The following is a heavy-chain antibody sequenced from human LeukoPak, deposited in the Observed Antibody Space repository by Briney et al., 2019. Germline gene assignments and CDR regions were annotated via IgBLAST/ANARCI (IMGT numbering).Heavy chain of an antibody. D-gene: IGHD5-18*01. Sequence: GGSLRLSCAASGFTFSTYAMTWVRQAPGKGLEWVSSIGTQGTTTYYADSVKGRFTISRDDAKNSLFLQMNTLRVEDTAVYFCARDFGAYVDTVMGYVGRFDSWGQGAWSPSPQ. V-gene: IGHV3-23*01. CDR3: ARDFGAYVDTVMGYVGRFDS. CDR1: GFTFSTYA. J-gene: IGHJ4*02. CDR2: IGTQGTTT.